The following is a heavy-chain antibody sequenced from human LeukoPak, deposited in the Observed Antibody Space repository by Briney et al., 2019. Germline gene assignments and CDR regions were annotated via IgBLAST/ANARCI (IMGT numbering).Heavy chain of an antibody. CDR2: ISYDGSNK. J-gene: IGHJ4*02. CDR1: GFTFSSYA. CDR3: ARDRGGSSPLYYFDY. Sequence: PGGSLRLSCAASGFTFSSYAMHWVRQAPGKGLEGVAVISYDGSNKYYADSVKGRFTISRDNSKNTLYLQMNSLRAEDTAVYYCARDRGGSSPLYYFDYWGQGTLVTVSS. D-gene: IGHD1-26*01. V-gene: IGHV3-30*04.